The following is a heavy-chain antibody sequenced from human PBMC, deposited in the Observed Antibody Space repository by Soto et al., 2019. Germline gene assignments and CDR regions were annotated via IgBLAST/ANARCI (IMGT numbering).Heavy chain of an antibody. V-gene: IGHV4-59*01. CDR1: GGSISSYY. D-gene: IGHD1-26*01. CDR3: ARGVGSSPPQY. J-gene: IGHJ4*02. CDR2: IYYSGST. Sequence: SETLSLTFTISGGSISSYYWSWIRQPPGKGLEWIGYIYYSGSTNYNPSLKSRVTISVDTSKNQFSLKLSSVTAADTAVYYCARGVGSSPPQYWGRGTLVTVSS.